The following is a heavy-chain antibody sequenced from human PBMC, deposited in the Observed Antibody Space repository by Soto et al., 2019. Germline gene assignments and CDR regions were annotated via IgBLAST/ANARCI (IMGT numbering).Heavy chain of an antibody. Sequence: PGGSLILSCAASGFTFSSYGMHWVRQAPGKGLEWMTLIWFDGSKTYYAASVKGRFTISRDKSKNRLYLKMDRVRAEDPAAYCCAIEGLKYAIAVAGGNHWGQGPLATFSS. V-gene: IGHV3-33*01. CDR1: GFTFSSYG. J-gene: IGHJ5*02. CDR2: IWFDGSKT. D-gene: IGHD6-19*01. CDR3: AIEGLKYAIAVAGGNH.